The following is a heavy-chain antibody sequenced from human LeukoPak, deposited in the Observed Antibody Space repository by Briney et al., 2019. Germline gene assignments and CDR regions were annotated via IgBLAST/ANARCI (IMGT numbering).Heavy chain of an antibody. Sequence: ASVKVSCKASGGTFSSYVINWVRQAPGQGLEWMGGNIVIFGTANYAQKFQGRVTITTDKSTSTAYMELSSLRSEDTAVYYCATRSYYSSLTLDPWGRGTLVTVSS. D-gene: IGHD1-26*01. J-gene: IGHJ5*02. CDR2: NIVIFGTA. V-gene: IGHV1-69*05. CDR3: ATRSYYSSLTLDP. CDR1: GGTFSSYV.